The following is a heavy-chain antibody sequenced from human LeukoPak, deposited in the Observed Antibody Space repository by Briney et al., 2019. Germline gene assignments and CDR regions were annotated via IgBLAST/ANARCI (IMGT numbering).Heavy chain of an antibody. V-gene: IGHV4-59*08. CDR3: ARRGYYDSSGYSYFDY. Sequence: SETLSLTCTVSGGSISSYYWSWSWQPPGKGLEWIGYIYYSGSTNYNPSLKSRVTISVDTSKNQFSLKLSSVTAADTAVYYCARRGYYDSSGYSYFDYWGQGTLVTVSS. J-gene: IGHJ4*02. CDR2: IYYSGST. D-gene: IGHD3-22*01. CDR1: GGSISSYY.